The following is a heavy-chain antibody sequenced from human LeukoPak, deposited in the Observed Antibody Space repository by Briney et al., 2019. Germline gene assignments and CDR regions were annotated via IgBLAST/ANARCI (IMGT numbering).Heavy chain of an antibody. V-gene: IGHV3-11*01. D-gene: IGHD2-2*02. CDR2: ISSSGSTI. CDR1: GFTFSDYY. CDR3: ARYTTYYYYMDV. Sequence: PGGSLRLSCAASGFTFSDYYMSWIRQAPGKGLEWVSYISSSGSTIYYADSVKRRFTISRDNAKNSLYLQMNSLRAEDTAVYYCARYTTYYYYMDVWGKGTTVTVSS. J-gene: IGHJ6*03.